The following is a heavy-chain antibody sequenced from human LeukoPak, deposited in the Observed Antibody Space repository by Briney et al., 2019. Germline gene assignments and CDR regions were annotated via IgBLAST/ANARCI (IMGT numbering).Heavy chain of an antibody. J-gene: IGHJ4*02. Sequence: ASVKVSCKASGYIFTDYYVHWVRQAPGQGLEWMGWINPKSGGTIYAQKLQGRVTMTRDTSITTAYMELSRLTSDDTAIYYCAREAVDSNSFDYWGQETLVTVS. CDR3: AREAVDSNSFDY. CDR2: INPKSGGT. CDR1: GYIFTDYY. V-gene: IGHV1-2*02. D-gene: IGHD4-23*01.